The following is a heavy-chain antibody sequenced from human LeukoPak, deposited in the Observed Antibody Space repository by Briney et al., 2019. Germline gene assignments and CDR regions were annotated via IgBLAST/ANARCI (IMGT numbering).Heavy chain of an antibody. V-gene: IGHV3-30*03. CDR1: GFTFSSYG. CDR2: ISYDGSNK. CDR3: GVVAAATHSNWFDP. D-gene: IGHD2-15*01. J-gene: IGHJ5*02. Sequence: QPGRSLRLSCSASGFTFSSYGMHWVRQAPGKVLEWVAVISYDGSNKYYADSVKGRFTISRDNSKNTLYLQMNSLRAEDTAVYYCGVVAAATHSNWFDPWGQGTLVTVSS.